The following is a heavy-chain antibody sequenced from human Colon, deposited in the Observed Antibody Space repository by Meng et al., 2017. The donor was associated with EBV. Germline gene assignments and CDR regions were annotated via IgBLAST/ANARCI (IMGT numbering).Heavy chain of an antibody. CDR1: GYTFTSYA. D-gene: IGHD5-12*01. J-gene: IGHJ5*02. Sequence: QVQLVHSWFELKNPGELVKVSCKASGYTFTSYAMNWVRQAPGQGLEWMGWISAYNGNTNYAQKLQGRVTITTDTSTSTAYMELRSLRSDDTAVYYCARNRPRGVATGANWFDPWGQGTLVTVSS. CDR2: ISAYNGNT. CDR3: ARNRPRGVATGANWFDP. V-gene: IGHV1-18*01.